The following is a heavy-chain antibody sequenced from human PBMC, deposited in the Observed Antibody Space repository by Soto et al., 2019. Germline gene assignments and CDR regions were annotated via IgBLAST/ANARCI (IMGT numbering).Heavy chain of an antibody. D-gene: IGHD1-7*01. J-gene: IGHJ3*02. CDR3: ARNYGHAFDI. CDR1: GASISRPY. V-gene: IGHV4-59*11. Sequence: QVQLQESGPGLVKPSETLSLTCTVPGASISRPYSSCIRQPPGKGLEWIGYIYYSGSTNYNPSLKSRVTISVDTSKNQFSLKLSSVTAADTAVYYCARNYGHAFDIWGQGTMVTVSS. CDR2: IYYSGST.